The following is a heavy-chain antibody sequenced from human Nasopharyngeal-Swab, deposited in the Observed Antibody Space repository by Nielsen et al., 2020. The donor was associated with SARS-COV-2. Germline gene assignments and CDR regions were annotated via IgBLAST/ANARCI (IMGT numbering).Heavy chain of an antibody. D-gene: IGHD6-19*01. J-gene: IGHJ6*02. Sequence: ASVKVSCKASGYTFTSYGISWVRQAPGQGLEWMGWISAYNGNTNYAQKLQGRVTMTTDTSTSTDYMELRSLRSDDTAVYYCARSAVAVAGRGDYYYGMDVWGQGTTVTVSS. CDR2: ISAYNGNT. CDR3: ARSAVAVAGRGDYYYGMDV. CDR1: GYTFTSYG. V-gene: IGHV1-18*01.